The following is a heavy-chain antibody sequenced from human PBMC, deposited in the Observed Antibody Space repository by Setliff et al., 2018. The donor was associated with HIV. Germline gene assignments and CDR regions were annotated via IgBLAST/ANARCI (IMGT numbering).Heavy chain of an antibody. Sequence: PGGSLRLSCAASGFTFSDYYMSWIRQAPGKGLEWVSYINSYGSSTYYADSVKGRFTISRDNSKNTLYLQMNSLRAEDTAVYYCAKSRESYSGVDYFDYWGQGTLVTVSS. J-gene: IGHJ4*02. CDR2: INSYGSST. CDR3: AKSRESYSGVDYFDY. CDR1: GFTFSDYY. D-gene: IGHD1-26*01. V-gene: IGHV3-23*01.